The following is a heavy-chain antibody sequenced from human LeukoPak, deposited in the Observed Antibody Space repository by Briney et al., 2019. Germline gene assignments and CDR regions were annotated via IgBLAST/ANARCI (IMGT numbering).Heavy chain of an antibody. D-gene: IGHD7-27*01. Sequence: SETLSLTCTVSGGSISNYYWSWIRQPAGKGLEWIGRLYTSGSINFNPSLKSRITMSVDTSKNQFSLRLSSVTAADTAVYYCAGATWGSGYFDYWGQGILVTVSS. CDR2: LYTSGSI. J-gene: IGHJ4*02. CDR3: AGATWGSGYFDY. V-gene: IGHV4-4*07. CDR1: GGSISNYY.